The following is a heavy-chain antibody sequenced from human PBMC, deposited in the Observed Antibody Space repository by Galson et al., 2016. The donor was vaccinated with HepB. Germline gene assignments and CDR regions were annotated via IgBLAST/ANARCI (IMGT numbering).Heavy chain of an antibody. D-gene: IGHD3-10*01. CDR1: GFTFSSYA. CDR2: ISYDGSIK. J-gene: IGHJ4*02. CDR3: ARANYYGSGSDGFDS. Sequence: SLRLSCAASGFTFSSYAVHWVRQAPGKGLEWVAVISYDGSIKYYADSVKGRFTFSRDNSKNTLYLQMDSLRAEDTALYYCARANYYGSGSDGFDSWGQGILVTVSS. V-gene: IGHV3-30*04.